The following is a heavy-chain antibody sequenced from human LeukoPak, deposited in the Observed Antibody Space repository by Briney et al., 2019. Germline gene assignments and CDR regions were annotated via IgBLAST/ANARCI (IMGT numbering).Heavy chain of an antibody. CDR3: AREYGYYYDTYGAFDI. V-gene: IGHV1-69*05. CDR2: IIPIFGTA. J-gene: IGHJ3*02. D-gene: IGHD3-22*01. Sequence: ASVKVSCKASGGTFSSFAISWVRQAPGQGLEWMGGIIPIFGTANYAQKFQGRVTITRDTSASTAYMELSSLRSEDTAVYYCAREYGYYYDTYGAFDIWGQGTMVTVSS. CDR1: GGTFSSFA.